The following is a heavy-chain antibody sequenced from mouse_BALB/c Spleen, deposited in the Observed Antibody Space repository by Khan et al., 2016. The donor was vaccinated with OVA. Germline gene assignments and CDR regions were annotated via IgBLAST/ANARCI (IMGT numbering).Heavy chain of an antibody. CDR1: GYTFINYW. Sequence: QVRLQQSGAELAKPGASVKMSCKASGYTFINYWILWVKQRPGQGLEWIGYINPSTGYTEYNQNFKDKATLTVDKSSSTAYMQLSSLTSEDSAVYCCARSGLRDYFDYWGQGTTLTVSS. D-gene: IGHD1-1*01. CDR3: ARSGLRDYFDY. J-gene: IGHJ2*01. V-gene: IGHV1-7*01. CDR2: INPSTGYT.